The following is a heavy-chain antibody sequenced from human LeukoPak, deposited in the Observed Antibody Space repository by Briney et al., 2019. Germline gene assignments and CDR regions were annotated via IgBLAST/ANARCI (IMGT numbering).Heavy chain of an antibody. CDR2: IFYSGST. D-gene: IGHD3/OR15-3a*01. CDR1: GGSISTSNYY. CDR3: AKSNGYDLVDI. J-gene: IGHJ3*02. V-gene: IGHV4-39*01. Sequence: SETLSLTCSVSGGSISTSNYYWGWIRQPPGKGLEWIGNIFYSGSTYYSPSLRSRVTISLDTSRNQFSLKLNSVTAAGTAVYYCAKSNGYDLVDIWGQGTMVTVSS.